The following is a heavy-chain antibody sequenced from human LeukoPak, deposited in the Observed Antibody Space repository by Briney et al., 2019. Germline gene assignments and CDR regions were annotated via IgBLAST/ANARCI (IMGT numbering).Heavy chain of an antibody. D-gene: IGHD2-2*01. CDR2: ISSSSSTI. J-gene: IGHJ6*02. CDR1: GFTFSRYW. V-gene: IGHV3-48*02. CDR3: ARDPYCSSTSCLYYGMDV. Sequence: GGSLRLSCVGSGFTFSRYWLNWVRQAPGKGLEWVSYISSSSSTIYYADSAKGRFTISRDNAKNSLYLLMNSLRDEDTAVYYCARDPYCSSTSCLYYGMDVWGQGTTVTVSS.